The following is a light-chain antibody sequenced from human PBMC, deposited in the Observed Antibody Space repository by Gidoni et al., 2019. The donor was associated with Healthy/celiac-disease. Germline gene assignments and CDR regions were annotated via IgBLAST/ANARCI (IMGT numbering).Light chain of an antibody. Sequence: DIQMTQSPSTLSASVGDRVTITCRASQSISSWLAWYQQKPGKAPKLLIYKASSLESGVPSRFSGSGSGTECTLTVSSLQPDDFATYYCQQCNSYPFTFGPGTKVDI. CDR3: QQCNSYPFT. CDR2: KAS. CDR1: QSISSW. J-gene: IGKJ3*01. V-gene: IGKV1-5*03.